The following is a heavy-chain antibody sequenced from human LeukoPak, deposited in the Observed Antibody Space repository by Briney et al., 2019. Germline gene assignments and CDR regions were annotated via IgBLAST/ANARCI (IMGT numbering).Heavy chain of an antibody. CDR2: IAPYNGDT. CDR1: GYTFTNFG. Sequence: ASVKVSCKASGYTFTNFGITWVRQAPGQGLEWMGWIAPYNGDTHYTQSLQDRVTMTTDTSTSTAYMELRSLRSDDTAVYYCASRNYYDTTGYYQFYFDYWGQGTLVTASS. V-gene: IGHV1-18*01. J-gene: IGHJ4*02. D-gene: IGHD3-22*01. CDR3: ASRNYYDTTGYYQFYFDY.